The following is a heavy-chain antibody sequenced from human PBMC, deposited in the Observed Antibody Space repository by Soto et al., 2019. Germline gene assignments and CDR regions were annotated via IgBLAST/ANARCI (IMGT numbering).Heavy chain of an antibody. D-gene: IGHD4-4*01. CDR2: INAGNGNT. Sequence: VKVSCKASGYTFTSYAMHWVRQAPGQRLEWMGWINAGNGNTKYSQKFQGRVTITRDTSASTAYMELSSLRSEDTAVYYCARFGYSNYVTAFDYWGQGTLVTVSS. CDR1: GYTFTSYA. V-gene: IGHV1-3*01. CDR3: ARFGYSNYVTAFDY. J-gene: IGHJ4*02.